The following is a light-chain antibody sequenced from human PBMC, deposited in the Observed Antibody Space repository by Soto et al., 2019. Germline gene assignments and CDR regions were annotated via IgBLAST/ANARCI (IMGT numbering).Light chain of an antibody. CDR2: KAS. V-gene: IGKV1-5*03. Sequence: DIQMTQSPSTLSASVGDRVTITCRASQSISSWLAWYQQKPGKAPKLLIYKASSLESGVPSRFSGSGSGTEFTLTISSLQPDDFATYYCQQYNSYPLTFGQRTRLEIK. J-gene: IGKJ5*01. CDR1: QSISSW. CDR3: QQYNSYPLT.